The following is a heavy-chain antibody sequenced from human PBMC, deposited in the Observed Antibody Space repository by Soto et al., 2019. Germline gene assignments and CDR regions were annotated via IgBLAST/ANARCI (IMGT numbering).Heavy chain of an antibody. CDR2: ISYDGSNK. Sequence: QVQLVESGGGVVQPGRSLRLSCAATGFTFSSYAMHWVRQAPGKGLEWVAVISYDGSNKYYADSVKGRFTISRDNSKNKLYQKMNRLRSEDKAVYYCARMAVEMATNHGFAYWGQGTLVTVSS. V-gene: IGHV3-30-3*01. CDR3: ARMAVEMATNHGFAY. J-gene: IGHJ4*02. CDR1: GFTFSSYA. D-gene: IGHD5-12*01.